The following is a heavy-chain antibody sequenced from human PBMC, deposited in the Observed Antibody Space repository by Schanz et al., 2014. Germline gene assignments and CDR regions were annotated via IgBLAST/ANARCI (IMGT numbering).Heavy chain of an antibody. CDR2: VSSRSDEI. CDR1: TFTFDHYA. V-gene: IGHV3-23*01. CDR3: TKDKSQIAVAGLFDL. J-gene: IGHJ4*02. D-gene: IGHD6-19*01. Sequence: EVQLLESGGGLVQPGGSLRLSCSASTFTFDHYAMTWVRQAPGKGLEWVAAVSSRSDEIKYADSVRGRFTISRDNSRSTMYLQMNSLRAEDTALYYCTKDKSQIAVAGLFDLWGQGTLVTVSS.